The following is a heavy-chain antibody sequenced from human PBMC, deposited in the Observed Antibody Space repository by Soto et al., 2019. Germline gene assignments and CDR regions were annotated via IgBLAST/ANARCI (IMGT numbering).Heavy chain of an antibody. J-gene: IGHJ4*02. D-gene: IGHD3-9*01. CDR1: GGSFSGYY. CDR2: INHSGST. Sequence: PSETLSLTCAVYGGSFSGYYWSWIRQPPGKGLEWIGEINHSGSTNYNPSLKSRVTISVDTSKNQFSLKLSSVTAADTAVYYCAGRSGLRYFDWLLSYWGQGTLVTVSS. V-gene: IGHV4-34*01. CDR3: AGRSGLRYFDWLLSY.